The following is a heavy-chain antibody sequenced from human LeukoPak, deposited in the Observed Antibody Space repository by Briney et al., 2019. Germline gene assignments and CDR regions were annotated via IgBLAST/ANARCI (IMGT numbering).Heavy chain of an antibody. CDR3: ARRAYSYGDFDY. J-gene: IGHJ4*02. Sequence: PSRTLSLTCTVSGGSISSGGYYWSWIRQHPGKGLEWIGYIYYSGSTYYNPSLKSRVTISVDTSKNQFSLKLSSVTAADTAVYYCARRAYSYGDFDYWGQGTLVTVSS. CDR1: GGSISSGGYY. V-gene: IGHV4-31*03. D-gene: IGHD5-18*01. CDR2: IYYSGST.